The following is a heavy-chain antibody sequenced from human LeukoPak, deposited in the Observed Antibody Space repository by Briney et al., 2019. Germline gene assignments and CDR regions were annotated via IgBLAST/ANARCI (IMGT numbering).Heavy chain of an antibody. J-gene: IGHJ3*02. Sequence: ASVKVSCKVSRYTLTKLYMHCVREAPGKGLEWMGGFDPEDGETIYAQKFQGRVTMTEDTYTDTAYMELSGLGSEDTSVDYCGIDRYGPPFDIWGQGTMVTVSS. CDR3: GIDRYGPPFDI. CDR1: RYTLTKLY. V-gene: IGHV1-24*01. CDR2: FDPEDGET. D-gene: IGHD4-17*01.